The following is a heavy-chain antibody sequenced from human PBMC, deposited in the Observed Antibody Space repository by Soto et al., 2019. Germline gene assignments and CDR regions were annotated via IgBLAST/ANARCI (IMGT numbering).Heavy chain of an antibody. CDR1: GYTLTSYG. J-gene: IGHJ4*02. Sequence: QVHLVQSGAEVKKPGASVKVSCKASGYTLTSYGITWVRQAPGQGLELMGWISAPNGNTDYAQKLQGRVIVTRYTSTSTAYMELRRLISDDTAVYYCARGRYGAYWGQGALVTFAS. CDR2: ISAPNGNT. D-gene: IGHD3-10*01. CDR3: ARGRYGAY. V-gene: IGHV1-18*01.